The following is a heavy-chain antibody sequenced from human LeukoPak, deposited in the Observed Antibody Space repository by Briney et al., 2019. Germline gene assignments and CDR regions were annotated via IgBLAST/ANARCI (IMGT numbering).Heavy chain of an antibody. D-gene: IGHD6-13*01. V-gene: IGHV5-51*01. CDR2: IYRGDSDT. CDR1: GYIFTSYW. CDR3: ASDRGYLAAAGRY. Sequence: GESLKISCKGSGYIFTSYWIGWVRQMPGKGLEWMGIIYRGDSDTRYSPSFQGQVTISADKSISTAYLQWSSLKASDTAMYYCASDRGYLAAAGRYWGQGTLVTVSS. J-gene: IGHJ4*02.